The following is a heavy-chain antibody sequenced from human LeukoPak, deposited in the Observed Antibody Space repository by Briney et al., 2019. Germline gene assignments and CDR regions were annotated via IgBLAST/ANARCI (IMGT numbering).Heavy chain of an antibody. CDR3: ARGDNGYSPLDY. CDR2: VNTDETTT. D-gene: IGHD5-18*01. CDR1: GFTFSTYW. V-gene: IGHV3-74*01. J-gene: IGHJ4*02. Sequence: GCALRLSCARSGFTFSTYWMHWVRQAPGKGLVWVSRVNTDETTTNYADSVKGRFTISRDNARNTLYLQMNSLRAEDTAVYYCARGDNGYSPLDYWGQGTLVSVSS.